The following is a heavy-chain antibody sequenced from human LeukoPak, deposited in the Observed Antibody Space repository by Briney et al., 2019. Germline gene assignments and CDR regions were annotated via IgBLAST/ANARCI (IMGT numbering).Heavy chain of an antibody. V-gene: IGHV4-59*01. CDR2: IYYSEST. J-gene: IGHJ3*02. CDR3: ARDGSSWFLDAFDI. D-gene: IGHD6-13*01. CDR1: GGSISSYY. Sequence: SETLSLTCTVSGGSISSYYWSWIRQPPGKGLEWIGYIYYSESTNYNPSLKSRVTISVDTSKNQFSLKLSSVTAADTAVYYCARDGSSWFLDAFDIWGQGTMVTVSS.